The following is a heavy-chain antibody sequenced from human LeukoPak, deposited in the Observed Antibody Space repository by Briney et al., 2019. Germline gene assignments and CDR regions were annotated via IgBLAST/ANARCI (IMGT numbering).Heavy chain of an antibody. CDR1: GGSISSTNYY. Sequence: PSETLSLTCTVSGGSISSTNYYWGWLRQPPGKGLEWIGSIYYSGSTYYNPSLKSRVTISVDTSKNQFSLKLSSVTAADTAVYYCASYSSSWVYWGQGTLVTVSS. D-gene: IGHD6-13*01. J-gene: IGHJ4*02. CDR3: ASYSSSWVY. V-gene: IGHV4-39*07. CDR2: IYYSGST.